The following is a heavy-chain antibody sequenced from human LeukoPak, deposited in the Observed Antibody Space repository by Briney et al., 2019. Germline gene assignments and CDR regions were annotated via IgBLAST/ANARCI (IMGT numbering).Heavy chain of an antibody. CDR2: IYTRGST. J-gene: IGHJ6*03. D-gene: IGHD3-10*01. V-gene: IGHV4-61*02. Sequence: NASETLSLTCSVSGGSISSGSYYWSWIRQPAGKGLEWIGRIYTRGSTNYNPSLKSRVTISVDASKNQFSLKLSSVTAADTAVYYCARQAVMVRGVINYYYYMDVWGKGTTVTVSS. CDR3: ARQAVMVRGVINYYYYMDV. CDR1: GGSISSGSYY.